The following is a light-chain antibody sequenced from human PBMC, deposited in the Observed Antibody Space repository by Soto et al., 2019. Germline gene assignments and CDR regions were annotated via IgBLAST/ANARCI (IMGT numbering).Light chain of an antibody. CDR1: SGYSNYK. CDR2: VGTGGIVG. J-gene: IGLJ3*02. V-gene: IGLV9-49*01. CDR3: GADHGSGSKFFYWV. Sequence: QSVLTQPPSASASLGASVTLTCTLSSGYSNYKVDWYQQRPGKGPRFVMRVGTGGIVGAKGDGIPDRFSVLGSGLNRYLTIKNIQEEDESDYHCGADHGSGSKFFYWVFGGGTKLTGL.